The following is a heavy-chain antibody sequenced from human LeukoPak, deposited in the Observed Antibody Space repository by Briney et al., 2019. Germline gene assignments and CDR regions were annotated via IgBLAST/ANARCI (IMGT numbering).Heavy chain of an antibody. V-gene: IGHV4-39*01. D-gene: IGHD6-19*01. J-gene: IGHJ4*02. CDR1: GXSIRSSSDY. Sequence: PSETLSLTCAVSGXSIRSSSDYWGWIRQPPGKGREWIGSIYYSGSTYYNASLKSRGTISVDTSKNQFSLKLNSVTAADTAVYFCARQVVAVAGTGYFDYWGQGTLVTVSS. CDR2: IYYSGST. CDR3: ARQVVAVAGTGYFDY.